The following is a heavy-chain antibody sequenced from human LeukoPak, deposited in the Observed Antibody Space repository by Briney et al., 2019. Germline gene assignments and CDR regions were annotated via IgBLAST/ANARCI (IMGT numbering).Heavy chain of an antibody. Sequence: GGSLRLSCAASGLTFRTYAMSWVRQAPGKGLEWVSSISDSGGYTFYADSVKGRFTISRDNSKNTVYLQINSLRAEDTAVYYCARDPYSSGWSTFDYWGQGTLVSVSS. CDR1: GLTFRTYA. V-gene: IGHV3-23*01. D-gene: IGHD6-19*01. J-gene: IGHJ4*02. CDR2: ISDSGGYT. CDR3: ARDPYSSGWSTFDY.